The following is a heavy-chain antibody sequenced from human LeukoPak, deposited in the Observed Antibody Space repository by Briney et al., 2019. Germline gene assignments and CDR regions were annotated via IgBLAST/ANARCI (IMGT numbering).Heavy chain of an antibody. CDR2: IYYSGST. CDR1: GGSISSSSYY. Sequence: PSETLSLTCTVSGGSISSSSYYWGWIRQPPGKGLEWIGSIYYSGSTYYNPSLKSRVTISADTSKNQFSLKLSSVTAADTAVYYCARYQGYCSGGSCYHYFDYWGQGTLVTVSS. CDR3: ARYQGYCSGGSCYHYFDY. J-gene: IGHJ4*02. V-gene: IGHV4-39*01. D-gene: IGHD2-15*01.